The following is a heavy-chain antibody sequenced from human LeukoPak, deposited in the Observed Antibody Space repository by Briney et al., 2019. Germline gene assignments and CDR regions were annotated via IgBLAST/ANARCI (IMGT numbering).Heavy chain of an antibody. V-gene: IGHV1-69*05. CDR2: IIPIFSTA. J-gene: IGHJ4*02. Sequence: SVKVSCKASGGTFSSYAIGWVRQAPGQGLEWMGRIIPIFSTANYAQKFQGRVTITTDESTSTAYMELSSLRSEDTAVYYCARHEDILRNNYFDYWGQGTLVTVSS. CDR1: GGTFSSYA. CDR3: ARHEDILRNNYFDY. D-gene: IGHD2-15*01.